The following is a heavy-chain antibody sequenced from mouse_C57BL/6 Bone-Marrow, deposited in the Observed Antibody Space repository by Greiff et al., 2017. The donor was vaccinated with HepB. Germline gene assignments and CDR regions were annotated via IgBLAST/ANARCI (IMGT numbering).Heavy chain of an antibody. V-gene: IGHV5-17*01. CDR2: ISSGSSTI. CDR1: GFTFSDYG. CDR3: ARRKCLYGSTEFDY. Sequence: EVQVVESGGGLVKPGGSLKLSCAASGFTFSDYGMHWVRQAPEKGLEWVAYISSGSSTIYYADTVKGRFTISRDNAKNTLFLQLTSLRSEDTAMYYCARRKCLYGSTEFDYWGQGTTLTVSS. D-gene: IGHD1-1*01. J-gene: IGHJ2*01.